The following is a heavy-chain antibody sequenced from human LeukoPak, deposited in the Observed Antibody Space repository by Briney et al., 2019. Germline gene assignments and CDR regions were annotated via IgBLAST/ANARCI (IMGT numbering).Heavy chain of an antibody. Sequence: GGSLRLSCAASGFTSSSYSMNWARQAPGKGLEWVSFISSSSSTTYYADSVKGRFTISRDNAKNSLYLQMNSLRAEDTAVYYCARDRGGSYSAIDYWGQGTLVTVSS. J-gene: IGHJ4*02. V-gene: IGHV3-48*04. D-gene: IGHD1-26*01. CDR3: ARDRGGSYSAIDY. CDR1: GFTSSSYS. CDR2: ISSSSSTT.